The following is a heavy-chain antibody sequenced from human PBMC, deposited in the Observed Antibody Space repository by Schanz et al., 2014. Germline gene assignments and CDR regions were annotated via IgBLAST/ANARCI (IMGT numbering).Heavy chain of an antibody. CDR3: AKDPSHGDYDYYFDY. V-gene: IGHV3-23*04. D-gene: IGHD3-22*01. CDR2: ISGSGGST. J-gene: IGHJ4*02. Sequence: EVQLVESGGGLVQPGGSLRLSCAVSGFTVSSNHMSWVRQAPGKGLEWVSVISGSGGSTYYADSVKGRFTISRDNSKNTLYLQMNSLRAEDTAVYYCAKDPSHGDYDYYFDYWGQGTLVTVSS. CDR1: GFTVSSNH.